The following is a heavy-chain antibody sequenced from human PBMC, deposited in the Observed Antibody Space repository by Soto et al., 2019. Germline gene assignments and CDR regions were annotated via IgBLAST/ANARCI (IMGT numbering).Heavy chain of an antibody. V-gene: IGHV2-70*11. D-gene: IGHD6-13*01. CDR2: IDWDDDK. CDR1: GFSLSTSGMC. Sequence: SGPTLVNPTQTLTLTCTFSGFSLSTSGMCVSWIRQPPGKALEWLARIDWDDDKYYSTSLKTRLTISKDTSKNQVVLTMTNMDPVDTATYYCARNLIAAAGSSYGMDVWGQGTTVTVS. CDR3: ARNLIAAAGSSYGMDV. J-gene: IGHJ6*02.